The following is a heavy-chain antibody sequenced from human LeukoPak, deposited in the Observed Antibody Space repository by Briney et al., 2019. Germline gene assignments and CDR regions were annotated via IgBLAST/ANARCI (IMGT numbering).Heavy chain of an antibody. CDR2: ISSSGSTV. CDR1: GFTFSSYE. D-gene: IGHD4-17*01. Sequence: GGSLRLSCAASGFTFSSYEMNWVRQAPGKGLEWVSYISSSGSTVYYADSVKGRFTISRDNAKNSLYLQMNSLRAEDTAVYYCARVDYGDYGFDYWGQGTLVTVSS. J-gene: IGHJ4*02. CDR3: ARVDYGDYGFDY. V-gene: IGHV3-48*03.